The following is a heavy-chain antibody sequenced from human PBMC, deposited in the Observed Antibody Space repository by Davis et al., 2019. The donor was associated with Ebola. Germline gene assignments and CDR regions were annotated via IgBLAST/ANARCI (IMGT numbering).Heavy chain of an antibody. Sequence: GGSLRLSCAASGFTFSSYSMNWVRQAPGKGLEWVSYISSSSSTIYYADFVKGRFTISRDNSKNTLYLQMNSLRAEDTAVYYCARDKITVPPIWGQGTMVAVSS. J-gene: IGHJ3*02. CDR1: GFTFSSYS. CDR2: ISSSSSTI. D-gene: IGHD3-16*01. CDR3: ARDKITVPPI. V-gene: IGHV3-48*01.